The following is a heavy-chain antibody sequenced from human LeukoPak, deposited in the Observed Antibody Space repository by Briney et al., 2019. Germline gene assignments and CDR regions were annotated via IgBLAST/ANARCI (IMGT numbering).Heavy chain of an antibody. Sequence: GGSLRLSCAASGFTFSTYWMHWVRQAPGKGLVWVSRIKSDGGTNHADSVKGRFTISRDNAKKTVSLQMNSLRPEDTGVYYCARAPSEIGGYYPEYFRHWGQGTLVTVSS. D-gene: IGHD3-22*01. CDR1: GFTFSTYW. CDR3: ARAPSEIGGYYPEYFRH. CDR2: IKSDGGT. V-gene: IGHV3-74*01. J-gene: IGHJ1*01.